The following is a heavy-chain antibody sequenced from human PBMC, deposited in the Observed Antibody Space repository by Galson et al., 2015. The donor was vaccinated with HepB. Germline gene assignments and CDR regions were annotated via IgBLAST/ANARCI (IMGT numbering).Heavy chain of an antibody. CDR1: GGSISSYY. J-gene: IGHJ4*02. Sequence: SETLSLTCTVSGGSISSYYWSWIRQPAGKGLEWIGRMYTSGSTNYNASLKSRVTMSVDTSKNQFSLKLSSVTAADTAVYYCARDRRYSGSYYGAFDNWGQGTLVTVSS. CDR3: ARDRRYSGSYYGAFDN. CDR2: MYTSGST. V-gene: IGHV4-4*07. D-gene: IGHD1-26*01.